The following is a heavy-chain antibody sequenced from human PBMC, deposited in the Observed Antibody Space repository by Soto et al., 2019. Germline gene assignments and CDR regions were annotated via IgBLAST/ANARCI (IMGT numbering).Heavy chain of an antibody. J-gene: IGHJ5*02. CDR2: ISYSGTT. V-gene: IGHV4-59*02. CDR3: ARRTAGGPLYNWFDP. CDR1: SGSVYIYY. D-gene: IGHD2-15*01. Sequence: PSDSLSLTSTVCSGSVYIYYWNWIRQIPGKGLEWIGYISYSGTTNYNPSLKSRVTISVDTSNKQISLNLTSVTAADTAVYYFARRTAGGPLYNWFDPWGPGTLVTVSS.